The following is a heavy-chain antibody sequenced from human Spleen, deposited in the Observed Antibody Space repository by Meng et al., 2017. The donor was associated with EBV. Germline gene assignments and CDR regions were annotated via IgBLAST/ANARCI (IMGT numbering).Heavy chain of an antibody. CDR2: IIPIFGTA. CDR1: GGTFSSYA. J-gene: IGHJ4*02. D-gene: IGHD2-15*01. Sequence: QVQRVQCGAEVKKPGSSVKGSCKASGGTFSSYAISWVRQAPGQGLEWMGGIIPIFGTANYAQKFQGRVTITADESTSTAYMELSSLRSEDPAVYYCASGGHCSGGSCYSTWGQGTLVTVSS. CDR3: ASGGHCSGGSCYST. V-gene: IGHV1-69*01.